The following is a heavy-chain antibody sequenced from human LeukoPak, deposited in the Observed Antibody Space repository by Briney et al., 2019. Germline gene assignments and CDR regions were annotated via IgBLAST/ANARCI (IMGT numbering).Heavy chain of an antibody. CDR1: GFTVSSNY. Sequence: GGSLRLSCAASGFTVSSNYMSWVRQAPGKGLEWVSAISGSGGSTYYADSVKGRFTISRDNSKNTLYLQMNSLRAKDTAVYYCAKDREYSSGWYALGVFDYWGQGTLVTVSS. V-gene: IGHV3-23*01. D-gene: IGHD6-19*01. CDR3: AKDREYSSGWYALGVFDY. CDR2: ISGSGGST. J-gene: IGHJ4*02.